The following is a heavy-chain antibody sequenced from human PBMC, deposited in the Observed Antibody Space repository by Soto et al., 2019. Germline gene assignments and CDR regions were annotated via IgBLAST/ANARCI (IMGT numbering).Heavy chain of an antibody. Sequence: QVQLVESGGGVVQPGRSLRLSCAVSGFTFSSFAMHWVRQAPGKGLEWVAGISYDGKNQNFAAFVRGRFTISRDNSKNTLDLQMNSLSAEDTAMYYCARSYTSGFFFDYWGQGLLVTVSS. V-gene: IGHV3-30*04. J-gene: IGHJ4*02. D-gene: IGHD6-19*01. CDR2: ISYDGKNQ. CDR3: ARSYTSGFFFDY. CDR1: GFTFSSFA.